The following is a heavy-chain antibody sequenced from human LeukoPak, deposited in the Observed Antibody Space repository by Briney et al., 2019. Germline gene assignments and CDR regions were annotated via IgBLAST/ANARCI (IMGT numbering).Heavy chain of an antibody. CDR1: GGSISNYY. V-gene: IGHV4-59*08. D-gene: IGHD3-10*01. Sequence: SETLSLTCTVSGGSISNYYWSWIRQPPGKGLEWIGYIYNSGHTSYNPSIKSRVTISEDPSKNQLSLKLSSVTAADTAVYYCARQPITLVRGVIVRVWYFDLWGRGTLVTVS. J-gene: IGHJ2*01. CDR3: ARQPITLVRGVIVRVWYFDL. CDR2: IYNSGHT.